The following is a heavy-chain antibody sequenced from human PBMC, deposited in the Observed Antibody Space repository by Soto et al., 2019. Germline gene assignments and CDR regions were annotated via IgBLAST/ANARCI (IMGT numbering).Heavy chain of an antibody. D-gene: IGHD3-10*01. CDR2: IYYSGST. J-gene: IGHJ4*02. V-gene: IGHV4-59*07. CDR1: GGSISSYY. CDR3: ARGYRGTQFDY. Sequence: SDTLSLTCTVPGGSISSYYWSWIRQPPGKGLEWIGYIYYSGSTNYNPSLKSRVTISVDTSKNQFSLKLSSVTAADTAVYYCARGYRGTQFDYWGQGTLVTVSS.